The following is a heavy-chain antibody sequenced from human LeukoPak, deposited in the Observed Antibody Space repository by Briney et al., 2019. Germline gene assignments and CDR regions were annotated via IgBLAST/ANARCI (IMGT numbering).Heavy chain of an antibody. CDR3: ARRRFGSSVSRGYYYYYMDV. CDR1: GGSISSYY. J-gene: IGHJ6*03. D-gene: IGHD3-10*01. Sequence: SETLSLTCTVSGGSISSYYWSWIRQPPGKGLEWSGYIYYSGSTNYNHSLKSRVTISVDTSKNQFSLKLSSVTAADTAVYYCARRRFGSSVSRGYYYYYMDVWGKGTTVTISS. V-gene: IGHV4-59*01. CDR2: IYYSGST.